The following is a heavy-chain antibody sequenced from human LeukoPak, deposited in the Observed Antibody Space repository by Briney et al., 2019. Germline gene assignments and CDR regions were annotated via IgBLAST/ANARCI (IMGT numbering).Heavy chain of an antibody. J-gene: IGHJ3*02. CDR3: ARRIVGATGAFDI. CDR2: IYYSGST. CDR1: GDSISSSSYY. V-gene: IGHV4-39*01. D-gene: IGHD1-26*01. Sequence: PSETLSLTCTVSGDSISSSSYYWGWIRQPPGKGLEWIGSIYYSGSTYYNPSLKSRVTISVDTSKNQFSLKLSSVTAADTAVYYCARRIVGATGAFDIWGQGTMVTVSS.